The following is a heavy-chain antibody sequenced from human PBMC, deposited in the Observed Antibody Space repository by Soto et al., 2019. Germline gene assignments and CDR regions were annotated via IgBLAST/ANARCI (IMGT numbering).Heavy chain of an antibody. V-gene: IGHV4-38-2*01. J-gene: IGHJ4*02. CDR1: GYSISSGYY. Sequence: SETLSLTCAVSGYSISSGYYWGWIRQPPGKGLEWIGSIYHSGSTNYNPSLKSRVTISVDTSKNQFSLKLSSVTAADTAVYYCARPFPPRLLLRLLRGPYYFDYWGQGTLVTVSS. D-gene: IGHD3-10*01. CDR2: IYHSGST. CDR3: ARPFPPRLLLRLLRGPYYFDY.